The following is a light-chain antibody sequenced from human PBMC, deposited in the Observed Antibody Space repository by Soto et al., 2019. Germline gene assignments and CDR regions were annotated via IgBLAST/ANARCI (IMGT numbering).Light chain of an antibody. Sequence: QSALTQPASVSGSPGQAITISCTGTSSDIGSYHLVSWYQQHPDKAPTLMIYEDSKRPSGISIRFSGSKSGTTASLTISGLQPEDEATYYCCSYAGSGTWLFGGGTKLPVL. CDR2: EDS. CDR3: CSYAGSGTWL. V-gene: IGLV2-23*01. CDR1: SSDIGSYHL. J-gene: IGLJ2*01.